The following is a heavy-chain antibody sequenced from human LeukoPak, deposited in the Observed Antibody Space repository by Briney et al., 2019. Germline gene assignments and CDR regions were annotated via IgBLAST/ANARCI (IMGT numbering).Heavy chain of an antibody. CDR1: GGSISSYY. Sequence: SETLSLTCTVSGGSISSYYWSWIRQPPGKGLEWIGYIYYSGSTNYNPSLKSRVTISVDTSKNQFSLKLSSVTAADTAVYYCARIGYCSSTSCYDGFDYWGQGTLVTVSS. CDR3: ARIGYCSSTSCYDGFDY. V-gene: IGHV4-59*01. J-gene: IGHJ4*02. D-gene: IGHD2-2*01. CDR2: IYYSGST.